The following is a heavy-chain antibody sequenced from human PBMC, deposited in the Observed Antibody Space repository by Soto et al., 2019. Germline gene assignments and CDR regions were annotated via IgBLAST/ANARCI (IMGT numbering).Heavy chain of an antibody. Sequence: PSETLSLTCAVYGGSFIGYYWSWIRQPPGKGLEWSGEINHSGSTNYNPSLKSRVTISVDTSKNQFSLKLSSVTAADTAVYYCARMVRRYFDYWGQGTLVTVSS. CDR1: GGSFIGYY. V-gene: IGHV4-34*01. CDR2: INHSGST. CDR3: ARMVRRYFDY. D-gene: IGHD6-13*01. J-gene: IGHJ4*02.